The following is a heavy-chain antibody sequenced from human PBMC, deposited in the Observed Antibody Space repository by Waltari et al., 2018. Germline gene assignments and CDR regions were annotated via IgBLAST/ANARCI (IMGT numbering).Heavy chain of an antibody. CDR2: ITSSSDYI. J-gene: IGHJ4*02. V-gene: IGHV3-21*01. D-gene: IGHD3-16*01. Sequence: QLVESGGGRVTPGGSLKLSCEASGFNFNIYYMNWVRQAPGKGLEWVSSITSSSDYIYYADSVKGRFTISRDNAKNSVYLHMTSLRAEDTAVYYCARLGAVCGNSSCPWFFDSWGQGTLVTVSS. CDR3: ARLGAVCGNSSCPWFFDS. CDR1: GFNFNIYY.